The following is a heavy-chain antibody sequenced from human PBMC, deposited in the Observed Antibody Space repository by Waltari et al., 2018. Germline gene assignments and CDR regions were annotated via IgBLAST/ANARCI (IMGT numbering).Heavy chain of an antibody. CDR3: AASYCTNGVCPEAFDY. D-gene: IGHD2-8*01. CDR1: GFTFDDYG. J-gene: IGHJ4*02. Sequence: EVQLVESGGGVVRPGGSLRLSCAASGFTFDDYGMSWVRQAPGKGLEWVSGFNGNGGSTGYADSVKGRFTISRDNAKNSLYLQMNSLRAEDTALYHCAASYCTNGVCPEAFDYWGQGTLVTVSS. V-gene: IGHV3-20*01. CDR2: FNGNGGST.